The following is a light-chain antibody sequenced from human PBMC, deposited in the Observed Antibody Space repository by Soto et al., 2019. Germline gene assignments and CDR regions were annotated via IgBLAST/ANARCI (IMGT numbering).Light chain of an antibody. Sequence: QSVLTQPASVSGSPGQSITISCPGTSSDVGAYKFVSWFQQHPGKAPNLIIYEVGNRPSGVSNRFSGYKSGNTASLTISGLQAEDESDYYCSSYSSSSALVFGTGTKVTVL. CDR1: SSDVGAYKF. CDR3: SSYSSSSALV. J-gene: IGLJ1*01. V-gene: IGLV2-14*01. CDR2: EVG.